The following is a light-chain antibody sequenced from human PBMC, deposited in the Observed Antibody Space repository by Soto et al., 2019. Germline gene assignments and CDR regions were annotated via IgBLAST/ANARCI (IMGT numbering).Light chain of an antibody. CDR3: QQYYSTPPT. CDR1: QSVFYSSINKNY. V-gene: IGKV4-1*01. CDR2: WAS. Sequence: DIVMTQSPDSLAVSLGERATINCKSSQSVFYSSINKNYLAWYQQRPGQPPKLLIYWASTRESGVPDRFSGSGSGTDFTLTISSLQAEDVAVYYCQQYYSTPPTFGQGTKLEIK. J-gene: IGKJ2*01.